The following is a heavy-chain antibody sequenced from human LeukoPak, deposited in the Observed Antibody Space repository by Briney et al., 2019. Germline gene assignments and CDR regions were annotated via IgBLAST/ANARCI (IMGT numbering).Heavy chain of an antibody. CDR3: ARERIDAFDI. CDR2: TYYRSKWYN. CDR1: GDSVSSISAA. J-gene: IGHJ3*02. V-gene: IGHV6-1*01. Sequence: SHTLSLTCAISGDSVSSISAAWNWVRQSPSRGLEWLGRTYYRSKWYNDYAVSVKIRITMNPDTSKNQLSLQLNSVNPEDTAVYYCARERIDAFDIWGQGTMVIVSS. D-gene: IGHD2-15*01.